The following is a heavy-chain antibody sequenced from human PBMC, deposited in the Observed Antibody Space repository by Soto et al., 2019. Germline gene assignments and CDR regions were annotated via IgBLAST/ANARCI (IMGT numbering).Heavy chain of an antibody. D-gene: IGHD3-22*01. Sequence: QVQLVQSGAEVKKPGSSVKVSCKASGGTFSSYAISWVRQAPGQGLEWMGGIIPIFGTANYAQKFQGRVTITADESTSTAYMELSSLRSEDTAVYYCATADSSGHGSNNNWYFDLWGRGTLVTVSS. J-gene: IGHJ2*01. V-gene: IGHV1-69*01. CDR1: GGTFSSYA. CDR3: ATADSSGHGSNNNWYFDL. CDR2: IIPIFGTA.